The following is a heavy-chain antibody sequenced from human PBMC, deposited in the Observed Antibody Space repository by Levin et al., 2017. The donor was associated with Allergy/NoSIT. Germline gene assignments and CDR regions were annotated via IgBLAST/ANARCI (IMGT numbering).Heavy chain of an antibody. D-gene: IGHD6-6*01. Sequence: TGGSLRLSCAASGFTFSSYAMSWVRQAPGKGLEWVSGISGSGGSTYYADSVKGRFTISRDNSKNTLYLQMNSLRAEDTAVYYCAKDYGLQELVRYFDYWGQGTLVTVSS. V-gene: IGHV3-23*01. CDR1: GFTFSSYA. CDR2: ISGSGGST. CDR3: AKDYGLQELVRYFDY. J-gene: IGHJ4*02.